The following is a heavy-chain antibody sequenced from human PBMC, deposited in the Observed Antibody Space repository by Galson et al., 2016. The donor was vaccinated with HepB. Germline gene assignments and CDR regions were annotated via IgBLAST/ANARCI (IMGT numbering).Heavy chain of an antibody. CDR2: IFHSGRT. Sequence: TLSLTCSVSGVSISSFYWSWIRQPPGKRLEWIGYIFHSGRTDYNPSLKRRATMPLDTSKNQFSLNLTSVTAAGTAVYYCARQGATFDIWGQGTMVTVSS. CDR3: ARQGATFDI. D-gene: IGHD5-12*01. V-gene: IGHV4-59*08. CDR1: GVSISSFY. J-gene: IGHJ3*02.